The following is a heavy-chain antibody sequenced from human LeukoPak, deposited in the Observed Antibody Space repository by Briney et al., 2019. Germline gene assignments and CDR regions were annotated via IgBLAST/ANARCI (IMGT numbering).Heavy chain of an antibody. Sequence: PSETLSLTCTVSGGSISSYYWSWIRQPAGKGLEWIGRVYTSGSTNYNPSLKSRVTMSVDTSKNQFSLKLSSVTAADTAVYYCASGTYYRGFDAWGQGTLVTVSS. CDR3: ASGTYYRGFDA. D-gene: IGHD1-26*01. CDR1: GGSISSYY. CDR2: VYTSGST. J-gene: IGHJ5*02. V-gene: IGHV4-4*07.